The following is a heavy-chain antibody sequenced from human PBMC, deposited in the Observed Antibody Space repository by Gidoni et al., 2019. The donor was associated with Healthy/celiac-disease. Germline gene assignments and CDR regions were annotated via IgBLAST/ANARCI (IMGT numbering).Heavy chain of an antibody. CDR2: ISYDGSNK. Sequence: QVQLVESGGGVVQPGRSLRLSCAASGLTFCSCGMHWVRQDPGKGLEWVAVISYDGSNKSYADSVEGRFTISRDNSKNTLYLQMNSLRAEDTAVYYCAISSRILQLYGMDVWGQGTTVTVSS. V-gene: IGHV3-30*03. CDR3: AISSRILQLYGMDV. D-gene: IGHD2-15*01. J-gene: IGHJ6*02. CDR1: GLTFCSCG.